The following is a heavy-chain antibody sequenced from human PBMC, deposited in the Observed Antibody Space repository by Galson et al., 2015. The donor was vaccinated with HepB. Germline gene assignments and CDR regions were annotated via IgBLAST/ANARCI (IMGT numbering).Heavy chain of an antibody. V-gene: IGHV3-74*01. J-gene: IGHJ6*02. CDR3: ARGDYSDYFYLNGMDV. CDR1: GFTFSSYA. CDR2: ITNDGSST. D-gene: IGHD4-11*01. Sequence: SLRLSCAASGFTFSSYAMHWVRQVPEKGLMWVARITNDGSSTRVADVVKGRFTVSRDNAKNNVYLQMNSLRVEDTAVYYCARGDYSDYFYLNGMDVWGQGTSVTVSS.